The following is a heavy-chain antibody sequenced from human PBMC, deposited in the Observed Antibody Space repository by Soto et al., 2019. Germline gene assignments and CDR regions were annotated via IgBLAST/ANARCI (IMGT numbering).Heavy chain of an antibody. CDR1: GFTVSSNY. Sequence: EVQLVESGGGLIQPGGSLRLSCAASGFTVSSNYMTWVRQAPGKGLEWVSAIYSGGSTYYADSVKGRFTISRDNSKNTLYLQMKSLRAEDTAVYYCARARSTAAGLFDYWGLGTLVTVSS. CDR3: ARARSTAAGLFDY. CDR2: IYSGGST. D-gene: IGHD6-13*01. J-gene: IGHJ4*02. V-gene: IGHV3-53*01.